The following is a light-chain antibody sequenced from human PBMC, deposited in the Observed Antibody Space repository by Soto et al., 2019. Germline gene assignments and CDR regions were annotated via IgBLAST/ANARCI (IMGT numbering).Light chain of an antibody. V-gene: IGKV3-20*01. CDR2: GAS. Sequence: EIVLTQSPGTLSLSPGERATLSCRASQSTHRDFIAWYQQKPGQAPRLLIFGASSRATGIPDRFSGYGSGTDFILTISRLEPEDFAVYYCQQYGNSPQITFGGGTKVEIK. CDR3: QQYGNSPQIT. J-gene: IGKJ4*01. CDR1: QSTHRDF.